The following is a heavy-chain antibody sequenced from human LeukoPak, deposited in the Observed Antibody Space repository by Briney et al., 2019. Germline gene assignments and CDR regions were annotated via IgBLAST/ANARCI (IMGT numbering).Heavy chain of an antibody. V-gene: IGHV3-23*01. Sequence: GALSLSCAASGFTFSSYAMGWVRPAPGQGLEWVSAISGSGGSTYYADSVKGRFTISRDNSKNTRYLQMNTRRAENTAVYYCAKEYYDFWISSPPDYWGQGTLVTVSS. CDR2: ISGSGGST. D-gene: IGHD3-3*01. J-gene: IGHJ4*02. CDR1: GFTFSSYA. CDR3: AKEYYDFWISSPPDY.